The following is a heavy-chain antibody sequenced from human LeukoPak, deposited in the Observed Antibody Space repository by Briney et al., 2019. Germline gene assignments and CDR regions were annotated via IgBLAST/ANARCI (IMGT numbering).Heavy chain of an antibody. Sequence: PGGSLRLSCATSGFTFDDYAMTWVRQAPGKGLEWVSGINWNGGNIGYVDSVKGRFTISRDNAKNSLYLQMNNLRAEDTAFYYCARYTNPNYYFYYMDVWGTGTTVTVSS. CDR3: ARYTNPNYYFYYMDV. CDR1: GFTFDDYA. V-gene: IGHV3-20*04. CDR2: INWNGGNI. J-gene: IGHJ6*03. D-gene: IGHD1-14*01.